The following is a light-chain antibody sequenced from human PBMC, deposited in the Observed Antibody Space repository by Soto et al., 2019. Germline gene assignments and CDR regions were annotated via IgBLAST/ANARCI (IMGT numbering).Light chain of an antibody. CDR1: QSVSSN. CDR3: QQYNNWPQT. Sequence: EIVLTQSPGILSLHPGERATLSCRASQSVSSNLAWYHQKPGQAPRLLMYGSSTRATGIPARFSGGGSGTEFTLTISSLQSEDFAVYYCQQYNNWPQTFGQGTKVDIK. CDR2: GSS. J-gene: IGKJ1*01. V-gene: IGKV3-15*01.